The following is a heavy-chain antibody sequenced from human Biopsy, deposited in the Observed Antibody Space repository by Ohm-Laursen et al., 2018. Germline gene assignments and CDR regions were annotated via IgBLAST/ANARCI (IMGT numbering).Heavy chain of an antibody. CDR1: GESFNGYY. J-gene: IGHJ6*02. V-gene: IGHV4-34*01. CDR2: INHSGRT. CDR3: VRGVDYYDPYHYYALDD. Sequence: GTLSLTCAVYGESFNGYYWSWIRQTPGKGLEWIGEINHSGRTNYNPSLKSRVTISVDTSKNQFSLKVRSVTAADTAVYYCVRGVDYYDPYHYYALDDWGQGTTVTVSS. D-gene: IGHD3-22*01.